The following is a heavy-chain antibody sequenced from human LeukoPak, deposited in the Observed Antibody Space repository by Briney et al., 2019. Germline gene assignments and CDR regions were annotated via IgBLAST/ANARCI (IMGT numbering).Heavy chain of an antibody. CDR3: GRGLLGGSDY. D-gene: IGHD7-27*01. V-gene: IGHV3-21*01. Sequence: PGGSLRLSCAASGFTFSSYSMNWVRQAPGKGLEWVSSIKSTSDFIFYADSVKGRFTVSRDNAKNSLYLQMNSLRAEDTAVYYCGRGLLGGSDYWGQGTLVTVSS. J-gene: IGHJ4*02. CDR2: IKSTSDFI. CDR1: GFTFSSYS.